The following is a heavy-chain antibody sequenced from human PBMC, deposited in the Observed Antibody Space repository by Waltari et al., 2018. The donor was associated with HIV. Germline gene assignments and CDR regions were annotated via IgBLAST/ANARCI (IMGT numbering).Heavy chain of an antibody. J-gene: IGHJ5*02. V-gene: IGHV1-2*06. CDR1: GYTFTAYY. CDR3: ARRGSSGSYWFDP. D-gene: IGHD1-26*01. Sequence: QVQLVQSGAEVKKRGASVKVSCKASGYTFTAYYMHWVRQAPGQGLEGMVRINHNSGGTNYAQKFQGRGTMTRDTSISTAYMELSRRRSDDTAVYYCARRGSSGSYWFDPWGQGTLVTFSS. CDR2: INHNSGGT.